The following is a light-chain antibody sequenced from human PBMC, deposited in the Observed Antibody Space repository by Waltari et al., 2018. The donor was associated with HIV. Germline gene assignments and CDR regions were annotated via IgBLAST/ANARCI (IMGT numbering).Light chain of an antibody. Sequence: SSELTQDPAVSVALGQPVTITCQGDSLRNYYASWHQQKPGQAPILVIYDKNTRPSGIPDRFSGSTSGNTASLTITGSQAEDEADYYCASRDNNGKRVLFGGGTKVTVL. CDR1: SLRNYY. CDR3: ASRDNNGKRVL. J-gene: IGLJ3*02. CDR2: DKN. V-gene: IGLV3-19*01.